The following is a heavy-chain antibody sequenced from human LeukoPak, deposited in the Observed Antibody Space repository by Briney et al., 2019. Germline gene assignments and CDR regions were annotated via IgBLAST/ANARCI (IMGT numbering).Heavy chain of an antibody. CDR3: ARGGKYYDILTGYYYYYGMDV. J-gene: IGHJ6*04. V-gene: IGHV4-34*01. CDR1: GGAFSGYY. D-gene: IGHD3-9*01. CDR2: INHRGST. Sequence: SETLSLTCAVYGGAFSGYYWSWIRQPPGKGLEWIGEINHRGSTNYNPSLKSRVTISVDTSKNQFSLKLSSVTAADTAVYYCARGGKYYDILTGYYYYYGMDVWGKGTTVTVSS.